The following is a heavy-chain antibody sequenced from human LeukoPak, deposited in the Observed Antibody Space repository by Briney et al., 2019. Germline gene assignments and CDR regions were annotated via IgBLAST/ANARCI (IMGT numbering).Heavy chain of an antibody. J-gene: IGHJ3*02. Sequence: SETLSLTCAVYGGSFSGYYWSWIRQPPGKGLEWIGGINHSGSTNYNPSLKSRVTISVDTSKNQFSLKLSSVTAADTAVYYCARPRGSLSHAFDIWGQGTMVTVSS. CDR2: INHSGST. CDR1: GGSFSGYY. CDR3: ARPRGSLSHAFDI. V-gene: IGHV4-34*01.